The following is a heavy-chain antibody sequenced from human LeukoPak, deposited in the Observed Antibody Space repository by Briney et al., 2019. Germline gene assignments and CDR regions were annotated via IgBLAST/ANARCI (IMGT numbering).Heavy chain of an antibody. CDR1: GFTFSKYW. V-gene: IGHV3-74*01. CDR2: IGDDGTST. Sequence: GGSLRLSCAASGFTFSKYWMHWVRQAPGKGLVWVSRIGDDGTSTAYADSVKGRFTISRDNAKNTVYLQMNSLRAEDTALYYCARASRGNWFDPWGQGTLVTVSS. D-gene: IGHD3-10*01. J-gene: IGHJ5*02. CDR3: ARASRGNWFDP.